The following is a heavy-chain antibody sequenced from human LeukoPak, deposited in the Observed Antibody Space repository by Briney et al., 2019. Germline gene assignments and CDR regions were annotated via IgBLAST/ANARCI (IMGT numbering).Heavy chain of an antibody. J-gene: IGHJ4*02. V-gene: IGHV4-39*01. D-gene: IGHD3-22*01. Sequence: SETLSLTRTVSDGSISSSIYYWGWIRQPPGKGLEWVGSISYSGSTYYNPSLRSRVTISVDTSKNQFSLKLNSVTAADTAVYYCARLRQDYYNDSSGSSSYFDLWGQGTLVTVSS. CDR3: ARLRQDYYNDSSGSSSYFDL. CDR2: ISYSGST. CDR1: DGSISSSIYY.